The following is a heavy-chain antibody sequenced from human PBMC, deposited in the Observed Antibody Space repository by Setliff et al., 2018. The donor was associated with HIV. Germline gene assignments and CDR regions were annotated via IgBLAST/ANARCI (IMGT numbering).Heavy chain of an antibody. V-gene: IGHV1-69*05. CDR3: ARADSSNWYHVDY. Sequence: ASVKVSCKTSGYMFIAYGMSWVRQAPGQGLEWMGGIIPIFGTANYAQKFQGRVTITTDESTSTACMELSSLRSEDTAVYYCARADSSNWYHVDYWGQGTLVTVSS. CDR1: GYMFIAYG. CDR2: IIPIFGTA. D-gene: IGHD6-13*01. J-gene: IGHJ4*02.